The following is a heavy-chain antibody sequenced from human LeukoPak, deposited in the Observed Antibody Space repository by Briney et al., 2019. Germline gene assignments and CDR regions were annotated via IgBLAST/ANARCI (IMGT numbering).Heavy chain of an antibody. J-gene: IGHJ4*02. Sequence: SETLSLTCTVPADSINSYYSSWIRQLAGKGLKWIGRIHITGRTHYNLSLRSRGAVSIDNPKNQFSLKSKSVTPEDPAVDYCARDASSRVDSGGYHYWGQGTLVTISS. CDR2: IHITGRT. CDR1: ADSINSYY. CDR3: ARDASSRVDSGGYHY. V-gene: IGHV4-4*07. D-gene: IGHD3-22*01.